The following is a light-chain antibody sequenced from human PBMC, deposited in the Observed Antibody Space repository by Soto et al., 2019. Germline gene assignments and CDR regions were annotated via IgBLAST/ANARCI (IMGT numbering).Light chain of an antibody. J-gene: IGLJ1*01. Sequence: QSALAQPASVSGSPGQSINISCTGASGYVGTYSLVSWYQQHPGKAPKVVIYEGHKRPSGVPDRFSGSTSVNTASLTISGLQTDDEADYYCCLYVGATTYVFGTGTKVTVL. CDR2: EGH. CDR1: SGYVGTYSL. CDR3: CLYVGATTYV. V-gene: IGLV2-23*01.